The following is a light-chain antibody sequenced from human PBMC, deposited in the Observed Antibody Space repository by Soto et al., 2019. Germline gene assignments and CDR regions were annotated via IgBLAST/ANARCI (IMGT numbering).Light chain of an antibody. J-gene: IGLJ3*02. CDR3: SSYTTSSTLV. CDR1: SSDVGGYNY. Sequence: QSALTQPASVSGSPGQSITISCTGTSSDVGGYNYVSWYQHHPGKAPKLIIYEVNNRPSGVSNRFSGSTSGNTASLTISGLQAEDEADYYCSSYTTSSTLVFGGGTKVTVL. V-gene: IGLV2-14*01. CDR2: EVN.